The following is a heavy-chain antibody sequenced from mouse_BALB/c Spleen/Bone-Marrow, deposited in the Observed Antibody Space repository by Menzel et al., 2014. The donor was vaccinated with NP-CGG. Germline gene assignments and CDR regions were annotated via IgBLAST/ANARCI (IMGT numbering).Heavy chain of an antibody. CDR3: ARSGITTGSYWYFDI. CDR1: GFTFSGFG. J-gene: IGHJ1*01. CDR2: ISRGSSTI. V-gene: IGHV5-17*02. Sequence: EVKLVESGGGLVQPGGSRKLSCAASGFTFSGFGIHWVRQAPEKGLEWVAYISRGSSTIYYADTVKGRFTISRDNPKNTLFLQMTSLRSEDTAMYYCARSGITTGSYWYFDIWGAGTTVTVSS. D-gene: IGHD1-1*01.